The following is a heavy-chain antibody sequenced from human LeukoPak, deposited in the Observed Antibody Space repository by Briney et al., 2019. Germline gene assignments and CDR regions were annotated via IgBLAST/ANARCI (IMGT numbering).Heavy chain of an antibody. Sequence: SETLSLTCAVYGGSFSGYYWSWIRQPPGKGLEWIGSIYYSGSTYYNPSLKSRVTISVDTSKNQFSLKLSSVTAADTAVYYCARLNSGGPPYYYYYGMDVWGQGTTVTVSS. V-gene: IGHV4-34*01. CDR3: ARLNSGGPPYYYYYGMDV. CDR2: IYYSGST. J-gene: IGHJ6*02. D-gene: IGHD3-10*01. CDR1: GGSFSGYY.